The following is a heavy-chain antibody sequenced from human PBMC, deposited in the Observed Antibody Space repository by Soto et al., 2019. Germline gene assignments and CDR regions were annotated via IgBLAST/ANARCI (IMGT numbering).Heavy chain of an antibody. J-gene: IGHJ4*02. CDR1: GYTFTSYG. CDR2: ISAYNGNT. D-gene: IGHD2-2*01. CDR3: ARSRIVVVPAAYDY. V-gene: IGHV1-18*01. Sequence: ALVKVSCKASGYTFTSYGISWVRQAPGQGLEWMGWISAYNGNTNYAQKLQGRVTMTTDTSTSTAYMELRSLRSDDTAVYYCARSRIVVVPAAYDYWGQGTLVTVSS.